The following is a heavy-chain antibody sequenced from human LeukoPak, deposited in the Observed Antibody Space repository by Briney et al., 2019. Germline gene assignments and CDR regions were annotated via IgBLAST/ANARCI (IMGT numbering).Heavy chain of an antibody. J-gene: IGHJ3*02. CDR3: TRQNAVSSGYAYDI. Sequence: SETLSLTCTVSGGSISSNYWSWIRQPPGKGLEWIGIISHSGSTNYNPSLKSRVTISVDTSKRYLSLSLSSVTAADTAVYYCTRQNAVSSGYAYDIWGQGTMVTVSS. V-gene: IGHV4-59*08. CDR1: GGSISSNY. D-gene: IGHD6-6*01. CDR2: ISHSGST.